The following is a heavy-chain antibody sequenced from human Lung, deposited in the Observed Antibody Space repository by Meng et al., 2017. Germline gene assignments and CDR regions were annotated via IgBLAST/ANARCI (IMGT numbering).Heavy chain of an antibody. D-gene: IGHD2-15*01. V-gene: IGHV3-21*01. CDR3: ARGRVVVSATPSDY. CDR2: ISSSPT. Sequence: EVQLVESGGGLVKPWGSLRLSCAASGFTFSSYSMNWVRQAPGKGLEWVSSISSSPTYADSVKGRFTISRDNAENSLYLQMNSLRVEDTAVYFCARGRVVVSATPSDYWGQGTLVTVSS. CDR1: GFTFSSYS. J-gene: IGHJ4*02.